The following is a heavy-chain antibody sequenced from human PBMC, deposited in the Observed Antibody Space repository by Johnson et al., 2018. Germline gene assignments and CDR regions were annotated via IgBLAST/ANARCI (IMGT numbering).Heavy chain of an antibody. D-gene: IGHD6-13*01. V-gene: IGHV3-33*01. Sequence: QVQLVQSGGGVVQPGRSLRLSCAASGFTFSSYGMHWVRQAPGKGLEWVAVIWYDGSNKYYADSVKGRFTISRDNSKKPLYLQMNSLRAEDTAVYYCARYFLRYSSSWYGMDVWGQGTTVTVSS. CDR2: IWYDGSNK. J-gene: IGHJ6*02. CDR1: GFTFSSYG. CDR3: ARYFLRYSSSWYGMDV.